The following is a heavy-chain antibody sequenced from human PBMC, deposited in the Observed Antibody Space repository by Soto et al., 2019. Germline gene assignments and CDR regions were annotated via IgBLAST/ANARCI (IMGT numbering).Heavy chain of an antibody. CDR3: ARAAVRGMDV. CDR2: MNPNSGNT. Sequence: QVQLVQSGAEVKKPGASVKVSCKASGYTFTSYDINWVRQATGQGLEWMGWMNPNSGNTGYAQKFQGRVMMTRNTSISTADRERSSLRAEDTAVYYCARAAVRGMDVRGQGTTVTVSS. J-gene: IGHJ6*02. CDR1: GYTFTSYD. V-gene: IGHV1-8*01.